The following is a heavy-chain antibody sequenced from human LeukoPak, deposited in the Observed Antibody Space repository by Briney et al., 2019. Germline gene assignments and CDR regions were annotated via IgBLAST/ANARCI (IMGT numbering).Heavy chain of an antibody. CDR3: AKDYYGSGTIPRPYYYYYYGMDV. CDR1: GFTFSSYG. J-gene: IGHJ6*02. V-gene: IGHV3-30*18. CDR2: ISYDGSNK. D-gene: IGHD3-10*01. Sequence: PGGSLRLSCAASGFTFSSYGMHWVRQAPGKGLEWVAVISYDGSNKYYADSVKGRFTISRDNSKNTLYLQMNSLRAEDTAVYYCAKDYYGSGTIPRPYYYYYYGMDVWGQGTTVTVSS.